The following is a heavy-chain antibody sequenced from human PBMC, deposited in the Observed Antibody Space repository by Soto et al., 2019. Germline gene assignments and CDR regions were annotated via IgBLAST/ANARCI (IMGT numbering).Heavy chain of an antibody. CDR2: IIPIFGTA. CDR1: GGTFSSYA. Sequence: SVKVSCKASGGTFSSYAISWVRQAPGQGLEWMGGIIPIFGTANYAQKFQGRVTITADESTSTAYMELSSLRSEDTAVYYCARAHVDTAMAYDAFDIWGQGTMVTVS. CDR3: ARAHVDTAMAYDAFDI. D-gene: IGHD5-18*01. V-gene: IGHV1-69*13. J-gene: IGHJ3*02.